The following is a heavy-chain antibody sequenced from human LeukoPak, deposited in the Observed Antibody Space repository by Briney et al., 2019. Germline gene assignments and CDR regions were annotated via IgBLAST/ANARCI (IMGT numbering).Heavy chain of an antibody. V-gene: IGHV4-30-4*01. CDR3: ARDENHYDILTNYYNVDYHFGLYL. D-gene: IGHD3-9*01. Sequence: SETLSLTCSVSGVSISSGDYYWSWIRQPPGKGLEWIGHISFSGSTHSNPSLKSRVSISGDTSKNQFSLRLSSVTAADTAVYYCARDENHYDILTNYYNVDYHFGLYLWGRGTTVIVSS. CDR1: GVSISSGDYY. J-gene: IGHJ6*02. CDR2: ISFSGST.